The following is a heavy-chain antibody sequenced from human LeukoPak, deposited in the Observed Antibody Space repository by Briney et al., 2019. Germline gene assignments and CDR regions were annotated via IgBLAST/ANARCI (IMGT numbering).Heavy chain of an antibody. V-gene: IGHV3-21*04. CDR3: AVLPLRGVIIVTDY. CDR1: GFTFSSYS. CDR2: ISSSSSYI. Sequence: GGSLRLSCAASGFTFSSYSMNWVRQAPGKGLEWVSSISSSSSYIYYADSVKGRFTISRDNAKNSLYLQMNRLRSDDTAVYYCAVLPLRGVIIVTDYWGQGTLVTVSS. D-gene: IGHD3-10*01. J-gene: IGHJ4*02.